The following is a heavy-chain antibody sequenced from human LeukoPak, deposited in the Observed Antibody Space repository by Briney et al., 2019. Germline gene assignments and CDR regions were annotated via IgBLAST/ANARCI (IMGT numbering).Heavy chain of an antibody. Sequence: NPSGTLSLTCAVSGGFISSSNWWSWVRQPPGKALEWIGEIYHSGSTNYNPSLLSRVTISVDKSKNQFSLKLNSVTAADTAVYYCAKVDLRWRRYSYGPLGYWGQGTLVTVSS. CDR1: GGFISSSNW. CDR2: IYHSGST. D-gene: IGHD5-18*01. CDR3: AKVDLRWRRYSYGPLGY. V-gene: IGHV4-4*02. J-gene: IGHJ4*02.